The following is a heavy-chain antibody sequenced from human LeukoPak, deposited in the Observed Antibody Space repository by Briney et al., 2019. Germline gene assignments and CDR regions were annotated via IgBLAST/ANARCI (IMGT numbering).Heavy chain of an antibody. J-gene: IGHJ4*02. CDR1: GGSISGSDYY. Sequence: SETLSLTCTVSGGSISGSDYYWGWIRQPPGKGLEWIGNIYYSGSTYYNPSLKSRVTISVDTSKNQFSLKLSSVTAADTAAYYCGRHKGMPGYSTYWGQGSLVTVSS. CDR3: GRHKGMPGYSTY. D-gene: IGHD4-11*01. CDR2: IYYSGST. V-gene: IGHV4-39*01.